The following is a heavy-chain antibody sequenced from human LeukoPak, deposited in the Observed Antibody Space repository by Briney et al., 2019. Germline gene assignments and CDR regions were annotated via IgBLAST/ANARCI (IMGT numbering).Heavy chain of an antibody. CDR2: ISYDGSNK. CDR1: GFTFSSYA. V-gene: IGHV3-30-3*01. CDR3: ASGSAWYSSGWYDKWFDP. Sequence: GGSLRLSCAASGFTFSSYAMHWVRQAPGKGLEWVAVISYDGSNKYYADSVKGRFTISRDNSKNTLYLQMNSLRAEDTAVYYCASGSAWYSSGWYDKWFDPWGQGTLVTVSS. D-gene: IGHD6-19*01. J-gene: IGHJ5*02.